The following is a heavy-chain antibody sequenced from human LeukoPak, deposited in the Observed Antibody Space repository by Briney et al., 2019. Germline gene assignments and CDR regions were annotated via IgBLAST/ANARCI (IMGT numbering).Heavy chain of an antibody. J-gene: IGHJ4*02. Sequence: GGSLRLSCAASGFTFSTYAMSWVRQAPGKGLEWVSTISGSGADTYYADSVRGRFTISRDNSKNTLYLHMNSLRAEDTAVYYCAKEGAGYTNPYYFDYWGQGTLVTVSS. V-gene: IGHV3-23*01. CDR1: GFTFSTYA. CDR2: ISGSGADT. D-gene: IGHD3-16*02. CDR3: AKEGAGYTNPYYFDY.